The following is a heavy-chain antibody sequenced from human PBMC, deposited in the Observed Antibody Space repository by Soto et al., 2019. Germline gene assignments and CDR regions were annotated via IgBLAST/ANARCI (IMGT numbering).Heavy chain of an antibody. CDR3: ASFSIAATDPYGMDV. D-gene: IGHD6-13*01. J-gene: IGHJ6*02. Sequence: QVQLVQSGAEVKKPGASVKVSCKASGYTFTSYGISWVRQAPGQGLEWMGWISAYNGNTNYAQKLQGRVTMTTDTSTSTAYMEPRSLRSDDTAVYYCASFSIAATDPYGMDVWCQGTTVTVSS. CDR1: GYTFTSYG. V-gene: IGHV1-18*01. CDR2: ISAYNGNT.